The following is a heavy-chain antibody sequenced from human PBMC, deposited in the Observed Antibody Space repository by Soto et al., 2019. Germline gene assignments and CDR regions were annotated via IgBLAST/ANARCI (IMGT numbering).Heavy chain of an antibody. J-gene: IGHJ4*02. CDR3: AKDKIRSRAAVAETFDY. CDR1: GFTFSSYG. D-gene: IGHD6-19*01. V-gene: IGHV3-30*18. Sequence: QVQLVESGGGVVQPGRSLRLSCAASGFTFSSYGMHWVRQAPGKGLEWVAVISYDGSNKYYADSVKGRFTISRDNSKNTLYLQMNSLRAEDTAVYYCAKDKIRSRAAVAETFDYWGQGTLVTVSS. CDR2: ISYDGSNK.